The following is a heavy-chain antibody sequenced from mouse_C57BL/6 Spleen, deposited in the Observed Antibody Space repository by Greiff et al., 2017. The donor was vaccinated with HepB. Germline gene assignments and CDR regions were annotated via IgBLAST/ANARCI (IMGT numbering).Heavy chain of an antibody. CDR3: TRRDYSNWWFAY. J-gene: IGHJ3*01. Sequence: QVHVKQSGAELVRPGASVTLSCKASGYTFTDYEMHWVKQTPVHGLEWIGAIDPETGGTAYNQKFKGKAILTADKSSSTAYMELRSLTSEDSAVYYCTRRDYSNWWFAYWGQGTLVTVSA. D-gene: IGHD2-5*01. CDR1: GYTFTDYE. V-gene: IGHV1-15*01. CDR2: IDPETGGT.